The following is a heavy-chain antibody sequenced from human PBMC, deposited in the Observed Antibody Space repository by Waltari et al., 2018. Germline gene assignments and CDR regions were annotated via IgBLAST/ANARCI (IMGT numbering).Heavy chain of an antibody. V-gene: IGHV3-7*04. CDR1: AFPFSTYW. CDR3: AKDNWGRPGGIDGFDV. J-gene: IGHJ3*01. Sequence: EVQLVESGGDLVRPGGSLRLYCEASAFPFSTYWMSWVRQAPGKGLEWVANIRQDGNEKKDLASVRGRFIVSRDSAKNSLYLQMNSLRAEDTALYYCAKDNWGRPGGIDGFDVWGQGTMVTVSS. D-gene: IGHD7-27*01. CDR2: IRQDGNEK.